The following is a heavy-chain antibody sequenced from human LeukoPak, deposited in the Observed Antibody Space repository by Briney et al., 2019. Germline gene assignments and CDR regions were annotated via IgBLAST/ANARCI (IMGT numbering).Heavy chain of an antibody. CDR3: ARDLEPDADSGYYYYYMDV. V-gene: IGHV3-30*02. Sequence: TGGSLRLSCAASGFTFSSYGMHWVRQAPGKGLEWVAFIRYDGSNKYYADSVKGRFTISRDNSKNTLYLQMNSLRAEDTAVYYCARDLEPDADSGYYYYYMDVWGKGTTVTVSS. CDR1: GFTFSSYG. J-gene: IGHJ6*03. D-gene: IGHD1-1*01. CDR2: IRYDGSNK.